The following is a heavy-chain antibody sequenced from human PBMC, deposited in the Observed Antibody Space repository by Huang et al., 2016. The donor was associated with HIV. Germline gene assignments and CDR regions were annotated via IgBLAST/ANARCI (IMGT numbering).Heavy chain of an antibody. V-gene: IGHV4-34*01. CDR1: GGSFSGYY. CDR2: INHGGST. CDR3: ARGGPRITVTGPLDS. D-gene: IGHD6-19*01. J-gene: IGHJ4*02. Sequence: QVQIDQWGAGLLKPSETLSLPCAVYGGSFSGYYWNWIRTPPGKGLEWSGKINHGGSTNHNPSLKSRVTILVDVSKKQFSLQLRSVTAADTAIYYCARGGPRITVTGPLDSWGPGALVSVSS.